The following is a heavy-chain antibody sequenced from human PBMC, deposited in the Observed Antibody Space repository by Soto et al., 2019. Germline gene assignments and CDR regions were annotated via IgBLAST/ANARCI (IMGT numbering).Heavy chain of an antibody. Sequence: PGGSLRLSCAASGFTFSSYGMHWVRQAPGKGLEWVAVISYDGSNKYYADSVKGRFTISRDNSKNTLYLQMNSLRAEDTAVYYCARTGGSSSWYKKTEYYYYGMDVWGQGTTVTVSS. V-gene: IGHV3-30*03. CDR3: ARTGGSSSWYKKTEYYYYGMDV. J-gene: IGHJ6*02. D-gene: IGHD6-13*01. CDR1: GFTFSSYG. CDR2: ISYDGSNK.